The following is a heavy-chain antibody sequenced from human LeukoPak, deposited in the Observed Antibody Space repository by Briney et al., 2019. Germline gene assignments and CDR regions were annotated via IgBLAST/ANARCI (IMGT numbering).Heavy chain of an antibody. V-gene: IGHV4-34*09. J-gene: IGHJ5*02. Sequence: SETLSLTCAVYGGSFSGYYWSWIRQPPGKGLEWIGEINHSGGTNYNPSLKSRVTISVDTSKNQFSLKLSSVTAADTAVYYCARQKRGDYYDSSGTFDPWGQGTLVTVSS. D-gene: IGHD3-22*01. CDR3: ARQKRGDYYDSSGTFDP. CDR2: INHSGGT. CDR1: GGSFSGYY.